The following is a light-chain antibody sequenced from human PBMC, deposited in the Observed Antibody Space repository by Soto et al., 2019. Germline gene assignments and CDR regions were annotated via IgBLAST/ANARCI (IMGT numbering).Light chain of an antibody. J-gene: IGLJ1*01. CDR1: SSDVGGYNY. CDR2: DVS. V-gene: IGLV2-14*01. CDR3: SSYTSSSTPWV. Sequence: QSVLTQPASVSGSPGQSITISCTGTSSDVGGYNYVSWYQQHPGKAPKLMIYDVSNRPSGVSNRFSGSKSGNTASLTISGLQAEDEADYYCSSYTSSSTPWVFGPGTKVTVL.